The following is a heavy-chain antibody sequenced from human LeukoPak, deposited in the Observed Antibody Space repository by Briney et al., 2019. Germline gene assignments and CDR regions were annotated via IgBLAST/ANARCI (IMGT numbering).Heavy chain of an antibody. V-gene: IGHV4-59*11. CDR2: IYYSGST. D-gene: IGHD2-21*01. Sequence: SETLSLTCTVSGGSISSHYWSWIRQPPGKGLEWIGYIYYSGSTNYNPSLKSRVTISVDTSKNQFSLKLSSVTAADTAVYYCGRGPADSLAYWGQGTLVTVSS. CDR3: GRGPADSLAY. J-gene: IGHJ4*02. CDR1: GGSISSHY.